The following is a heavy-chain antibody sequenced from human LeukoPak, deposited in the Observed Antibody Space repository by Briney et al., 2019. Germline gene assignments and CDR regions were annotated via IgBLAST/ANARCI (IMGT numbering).Heavy chain of an antibody. CDR2: LDPEGGGL. CDR3: ATAFPQRGYYYMDV. Sequence: GASVKVSCKVSGNSLIYLSMHWVRQAPGKGLEWLGGLDPEGGGLIYAQHLQGRVIMTEDTSTDTGYMELRSLKSEDTGVYYCATAFPQRGYYYMDVWGTGTTVTVSS. J-gene: IGHJ6*03. V-gene: IGHV1-24*01. D-gene: IGHD6-25*01. CDR1: GNSLIYLS.